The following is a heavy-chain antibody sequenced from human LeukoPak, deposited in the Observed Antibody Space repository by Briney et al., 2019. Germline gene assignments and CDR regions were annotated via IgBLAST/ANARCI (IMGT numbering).Heavy chain of an antibody. CDR2: ISYSGGST. V-gene: IGHV3-23*01. Sequence: GGSLRLSCAASGFTFSTYALSWVRQAPGKGLEWLSAISYSGGSTYYADSVKGRFTISRDNSKNTLYLQMNSLRAEDTAVYYCAKGLSIFGVVILPFDYWGQGTLVTVSS. CDR1: GFTFSTYA. D-gene: IGHD3-3*01. CDR3: AKGLSIFGVVILPFDY. J-gene: IGHJ4*02.